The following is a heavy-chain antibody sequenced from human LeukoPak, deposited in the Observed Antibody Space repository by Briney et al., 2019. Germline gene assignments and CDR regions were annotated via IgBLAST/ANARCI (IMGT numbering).Heavy chain of an antibody. CDR3: ARESPDGPGTYYNDSPDY. V-gene: IGHV1-18*01. J-gene: IGHJ4*02. CDR2: ISAYNGNT. Sequence: ASVKVSCKASGYTFSSYGISWVRQAPGQGLEWMGWISAYNGNTNYRQKLQGRVTMTTDTSTSTAYMDLRSLRSDDTAIYYCARESPDGPGTYYNDSPDYWGQGTLVTVSS. CDR1: GYTFSSYG. D-gene: IGHD3-10*01.